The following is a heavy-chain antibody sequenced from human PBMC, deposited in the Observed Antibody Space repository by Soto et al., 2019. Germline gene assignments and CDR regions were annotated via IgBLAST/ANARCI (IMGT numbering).Heavy chain of an antibody. CDR1: GFTFSTYA. CDR3: SKDAGKNIPVSFES. J-gene: IGHJ4*02. Sequence: EVQLLESGGGLVQPGGSLRLSCTASGFTFSTYAMNWVRQAPGKGLEWVSAIRGSAASTYYADAVKGRFNISRDNSKNTVYLQMSNLRADHQGVYFCSKDAGKNIPVSFESWGQGALVIVSS. V-gene: IGHV3-23*01. CDR2: IRGSAAST. D-gene: IGHD1-20*01.